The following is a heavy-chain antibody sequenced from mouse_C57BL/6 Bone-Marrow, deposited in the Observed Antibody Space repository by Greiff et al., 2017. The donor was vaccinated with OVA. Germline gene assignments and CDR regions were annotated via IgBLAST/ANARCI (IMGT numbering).Heavy chain of an antibody. Sequence: QVQLQQPGAELVRPGSSVKLSCKASGYTFTSYWMDWVKQRPGQGLEWIGNIYPSDSETHYNQKFKDKATLTVDKSSSTAYMQLSSLTAEDAAVYYCARSLGAWFAYWGQGTLVTVSA. V-gene: IGHV1-61*01. CDR2: IYPSDSET. J-gene: IGHJ3*01. CDR1: GYTFTSYW. CDR3: ARSLGAWFAY. D-gene: IGHD3-3*01.